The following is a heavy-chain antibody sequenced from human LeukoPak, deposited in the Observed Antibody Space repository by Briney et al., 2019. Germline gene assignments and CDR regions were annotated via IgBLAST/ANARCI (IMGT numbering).Heavy chain of an antibody. V-gene: IGHV3-30-3*01. D-gene: IGHD3-10*01. CDR2: TSSDLNVK. J-gene: IGHJ4*02. CDR1: GFTFRNYV. Sequence: GGSLGLSCAASGFTFRNYVIHWVRQAPGKGLEWVAVTSSDLNVKLYADSVKGRFTISRDNSRSTLYLQMNSLRPEDTATYYCAREGYYGSGSPPSLYFDYWGQGTLVTVSS. CDR3: AREGYYGSGSPPSLYFDY.